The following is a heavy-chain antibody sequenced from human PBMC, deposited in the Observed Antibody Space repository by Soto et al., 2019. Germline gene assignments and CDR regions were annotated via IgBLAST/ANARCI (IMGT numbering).Heavy chain of an antibody. CDR1: GYTFTGYA. Sequence: QVQLVQSGAEEKKPGASVKVSCKASGYTFTGYAMHWVRQAPGQRLEWMGWINAGNGNTKYSQKFQGRVTITRDTSASSAYMELSSLRSEDTAVYYCARAVAVRADFDYWGQGTLVTVSS. D-gene: IGHD6-19*01. J-gene: IGHJ4*02. CDR2: INAGNGNT. V-gene: IGHV1-3*05. CDR3: ARAVAVRADFDY.